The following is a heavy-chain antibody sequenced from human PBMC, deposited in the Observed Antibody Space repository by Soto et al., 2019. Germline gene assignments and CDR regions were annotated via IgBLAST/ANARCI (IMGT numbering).Heavy chain of an antibody. V-gene: IGHV3-74*01. Sequence: GGSLRLSCAASGFTFSSYWMHWVRQAPGKWLVWVSRMNEDGGTTDYADSVKGRFTISRDNAKNTLYLQMNSLRVEDTAVYYCASDLSGRADVWGQGTTVTVSS. CDR2: MNEDGGTT. CDR3: ASDLSGRADV. CDR1: GFTFSSYW. J-gene: IGHJ6*02. D-gene: IGHD3-10*01.